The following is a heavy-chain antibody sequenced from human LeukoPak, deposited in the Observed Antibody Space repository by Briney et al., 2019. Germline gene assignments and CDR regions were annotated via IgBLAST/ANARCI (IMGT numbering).Heavy chain of an antibody. D-gene: IGHD6-6*01. Sequence: GGSLRLSCTASGFTFGDYAMSWFRQAPGKGLEWVGFIRSKLYGGTTEYAASVKGRFTISRDDSKSIAYLQMNSLKTEDTAVYYCTRGYPDPSIAARPPSFDYWGQGTLVTVSS. CDR1: GFTFGDYA. J-gene: IGHJ4*02. V-gene: IGHV3-49*03. CDR3: TRGYPDPSIAARPPSFDY. CDR2: IRSKLYGGTT.